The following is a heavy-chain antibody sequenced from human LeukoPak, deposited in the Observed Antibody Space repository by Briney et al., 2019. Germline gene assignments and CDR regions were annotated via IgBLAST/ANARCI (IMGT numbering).Heavy chain of an antibody. J-gene: IGHJ4*02. CDR1: DYSINSNYY. D-gene: IGHD3-22*01. Sequence: SETLSLTCTVSDYSINSNYYWGWIRQPPGKGLEWIGTIYHSGSTYYNPSLKSRLAISVDTSKNQFSLRLSSVTAADTAIYYCARGYYDTSGYSNPFDYWGQGTLVTVSS. V-gene: IGHV4-38-2*02. CDR2: IYHSGST. CDR3: ARGYYDTSGYSNPFDY.